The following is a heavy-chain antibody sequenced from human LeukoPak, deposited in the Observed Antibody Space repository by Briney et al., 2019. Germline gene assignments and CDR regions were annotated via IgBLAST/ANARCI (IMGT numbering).Heavy chain of an antibody. D-gene: IGHD2-8*01. Sequence: PGGSLRLSCAASGFTFSSYWMSWVRQAPGKGLEWVANIKQDGSEKYYVDSVKGRFTISRDNAKNSLYLQMNSLRAEDTAVYYCARVRALPHPRFIVLMVYFDYWGQGTLVTVSS. CDR2: IKQDGSEK. V-gene: IGHV3-7*01. CDR1: GFTFSSYW. J-gene: IGHJ4*02. CDR3: ARVRALPHPRFIVLMVYFDY.